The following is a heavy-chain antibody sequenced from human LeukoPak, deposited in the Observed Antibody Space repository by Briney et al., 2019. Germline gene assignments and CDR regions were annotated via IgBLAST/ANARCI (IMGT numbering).Heavy chain of an antibody. V-gene: IGHV1-8*02. D-gene: IGHD4-17*01. J-gene: IGHJ5*02. Sequence: ASVKVSCKASGGTFNSYAISWVRQATGQGLEWMGWINPHSGKTGYAQKFQGRVTMTTDTSANTAYMDLSSLRSEDTAVYYCARLSSHYGDYKVDPWGQGTLVTVSS. CDR2: INPHSGKT. CDR1: GGTFNSYA. CDR3: ARLSSHYGDYKVDP.